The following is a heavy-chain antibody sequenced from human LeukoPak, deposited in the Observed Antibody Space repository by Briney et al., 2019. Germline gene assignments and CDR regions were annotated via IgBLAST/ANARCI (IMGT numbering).Heavy chain of an antibody. CDR1: GFTFSSYG. CDR3: AKVRFGDQSNYMDV. J-gene: IGHJ6*03. D-gene: IGHD3-10*01. Sequence: GALRLSCAASGFTFSSYGMSWVRQAPGKGLEWVSAISGSGGSTYYADSVKGRFTISRDNSKNTLYLQMNSLRAEDTAVYYCAKVRFGDQSNYMDVWGKGTTVTISS. V-gene: IGHV3-23*01. CDR2: ISGSGGST.